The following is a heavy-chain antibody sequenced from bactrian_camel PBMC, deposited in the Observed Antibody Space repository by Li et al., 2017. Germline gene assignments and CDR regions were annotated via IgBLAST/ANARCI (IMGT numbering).Heavy chain of an antibody. CDR3: AAGRQAGTEWEYNY. J-gene: IGHJ4*01. V-gene: IGHV3S66*01. CDR2: ITESGSVK. CDR1: GLTFDDYA. Sequence: DVQLVESGGGLVQAGGSLRLSCTVSGLTFDDYAMAWFRQIPGKEREAVSAITESGSVKYYANSVKGRFTISLDDDLKTVTLQMNDLKSDDTAMYYCAAGRQAGTEWEYNYWGQGTQVTVS. D-gene: IGHD6*01.